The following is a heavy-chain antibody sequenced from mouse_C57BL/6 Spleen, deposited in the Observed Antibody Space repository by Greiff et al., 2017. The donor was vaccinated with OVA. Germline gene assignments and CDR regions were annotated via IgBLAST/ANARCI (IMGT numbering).Heavy chain of an antibody. V-gene: IGHV1-66*01. D-gene: IGHD2-3*01. CDR2: IYPGSGNT. CDR1: GYSFTSYY. Sequence: VQLQQSGPELVKPGASVKISCKASGYSFTSYYIHWVKQRPGQGLEWIGWIYPGSGNTKYNEKFKGKATLTADTSSSTAYMQLSSLTSEDSAVYYCARSGDGYSLYYAMDYWGQGTSVTVSS. J-gene: IGHJ4*01. CDR3: ARSGDGYSLYYAMDY.